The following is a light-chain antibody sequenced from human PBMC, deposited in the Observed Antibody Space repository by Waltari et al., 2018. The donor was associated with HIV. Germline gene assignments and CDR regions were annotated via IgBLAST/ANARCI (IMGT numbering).Light chain of an antibody. J-gene: IGKJ1*01. Sequence: EIVLTQSPVTLSLSPGDIANLSCSASQNIRNYLGWYQQKSGQAPTLLIYDASTRAAGIPARFTGSGSGTDFTLTIGSLEPEDFAIYYCQQRSNWPGTFGPGTRVDVK. V-gene: IGKV3-11*01. CDR1: QNIRNY. CDR3: QQRSNWPGT. CDR2: DAS.